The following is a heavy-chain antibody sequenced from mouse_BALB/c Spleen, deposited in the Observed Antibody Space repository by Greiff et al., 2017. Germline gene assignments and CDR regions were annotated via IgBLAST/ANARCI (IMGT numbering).Heavy chain of an antibody. CDR2: IRSKSNNYAT. Sequence: EVQRVESGGGLVQPKGSLKLSCAASGFTFNTYAMNWVRQAPGKGLEWVARIRSKSNNYATYYADSVKDRFTISRDDSQSMLYLQMNNLKTEDTTMYYCVRHTMITTNYYAMDYWGQGTSVTVSS. D-gene: IGHD2-4*01. J-gene: IGHJ4*01. CDR1: GFTFNTYA. CDR3: VRHTMITTNYYAMDY. V-gene: IGHV10-1*02.